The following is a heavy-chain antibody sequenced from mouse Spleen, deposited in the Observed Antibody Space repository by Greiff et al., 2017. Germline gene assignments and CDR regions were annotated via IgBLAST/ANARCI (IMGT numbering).Heavy chain of an antibody. V-gene: IGHV2-6-1*01. CDR1: GFSLTSYG. Sequence: QVHVKQSGPGLVAPSQSLSITCTISGFSLTSYGVHWVRQPPGKGLEWLVVIWSDGSTTYNSALKSRLSISKDNSKSQVFLKMNSLQTDDTAMYYCARHVRYGNYLDYWGQGTTLTVSS. J-gene: IGHJ2*01. CDR3: ARHVRYGNYLDY. D-gene: IGHD2-10*02. CDR2: IWSDGST.